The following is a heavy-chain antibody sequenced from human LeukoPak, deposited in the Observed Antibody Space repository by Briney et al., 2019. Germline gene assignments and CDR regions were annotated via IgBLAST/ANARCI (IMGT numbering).Heavy chain of an antibody. CDR2: MNPNSGNT. V-gene: IGHV1-8*03. Sequence: ASVKVSCEASGYTFTSYDINWVGQATGQGLEWMGWMNPNSGNTGYAQKFQGRVTITRNTSISTAYMELSSLRSEDTAVYYCTRETPSRYFDYWGQGTLVTVSS. J-gene: IGHJ4*02. CDR1: GYTFTSYD. CDR3: TRETPSRYFDY. D-gene: IGHD4-23*01.